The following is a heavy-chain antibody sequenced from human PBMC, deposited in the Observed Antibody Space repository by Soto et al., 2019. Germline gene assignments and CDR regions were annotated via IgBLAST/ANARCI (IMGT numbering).Heavy chain of an antibody. V-gene: IGHV4-59*01. CDR2: IYYSGRT. CDR1: VGSFIRYY. Sequence: ASETLSLACTFSVGSFIRYYWSWIRQPPGKGLEWIGHIYYSGRTNYNPSLKSRVTISGDTSKNQLSLKLSSVTAADTAVYYCARDYYYDSRGYPGAYYYGMDVWGQGTTVTVSS. D-gene: IGHD3-22*01. J-gene: IGHJ6*02. CDR3: ARDYYYDSRGYPGAYYYGMDV.